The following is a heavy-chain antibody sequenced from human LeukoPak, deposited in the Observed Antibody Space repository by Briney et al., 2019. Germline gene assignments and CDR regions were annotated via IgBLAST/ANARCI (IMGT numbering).Heavy chain of an antibody. J-gene: IGHJ4*02. CDR3: ARAVRGSTTWYIVC. V-gene: IGHV3-33*01. CDR1: GFTFGGFG. Sequence: GGALRLSCAASGFTFGGFGMHWVRQAPGKGLKWLAYIWYDGTDKFYSDSVKGRFTSSKDNSKYTLYLQIDGLTAAGTGVYFCARAVRGSTTWYIVCWGRRTLVTVSA. D-gene: IGHD6-13*01. CDR2: IWYDGTDK.